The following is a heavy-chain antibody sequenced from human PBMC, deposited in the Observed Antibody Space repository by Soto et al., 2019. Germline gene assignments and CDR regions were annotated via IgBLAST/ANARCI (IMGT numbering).Heavy chain of an antibody. CDR3: AKDKSTGEYSYYRYKDV. D-gene: IGHD4-17*01. CDR1: GFNFGNYA. J-gene: IGHJ6*03. V-gene: IGHV3-9*01. CDR2: ISWNSGQL. Sequence: EVLLVESGGGLVQPDRPLRLSCEASGFNFGNYAMHWVRQVPGKGLEWVSAISWNSGQLDYEDSVRGRFTISRDNGKNSLYLEMNSLRPDDTALYFCAKDKSTGEYSYYRYKDVWGRGTTVIVSS.